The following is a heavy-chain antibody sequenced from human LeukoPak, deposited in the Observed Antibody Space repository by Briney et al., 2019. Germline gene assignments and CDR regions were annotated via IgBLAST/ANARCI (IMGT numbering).Heavy chain of an antibody. J-gene: IGHJ6*03. D-gene: IGHD6-13*01. V-gene: IGHV3-30-3*01. CDR1: GLSLSSYS. CDR2: ISNDGSKT. Sequence: GGSLRLSCAASGLSLSSYSIHWVRQAPGKGLEWVAVISNDGSKTYYAESVKGRFTISRDNSKNTLYLQMNSLRTEDTAVYYCARVRLGQQLAYYMDVWGKGTTVTVSS. CDR3: ARVRLGQQLAYYMDV.